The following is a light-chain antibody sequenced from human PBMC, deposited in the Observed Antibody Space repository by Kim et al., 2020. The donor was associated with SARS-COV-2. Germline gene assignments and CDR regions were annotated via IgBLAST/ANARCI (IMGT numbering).Light chain of an antibody. CDR2: DVS. Sequence: QSALTQPASVSGSPGQSITISCTGTSSDGGGYNYVSWYQQHPGKAPKLMIYDVSKRPSGVSNRFSGSKSGNTASLTISGLQAEDEADYYCSSYTSSSTLWVFGGGTQLTVL. V-gene: IGLV2-14*01. J-gene: IGLJ3*02. CDR1: SSDGGGYNY. CDR3: SSYTSSSTLWV.